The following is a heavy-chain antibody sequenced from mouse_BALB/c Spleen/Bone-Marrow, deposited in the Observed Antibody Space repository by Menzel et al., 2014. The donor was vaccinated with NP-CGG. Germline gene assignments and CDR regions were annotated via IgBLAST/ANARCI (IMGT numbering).Heavy chain of an antibody. CDR2: IDPASGDT. J-gene: IGHJ1*01. Sequence: DVQLQQSGAELVKPGVSVKLSCTASGFNIKDTYIHWVMQRPEQGLAWIGRIDPASGDTKFDPKFQGKATITADTSSNTAYLQVTSLTSEDTAVYYCARVNPWYFDVWGAGTTVTVSS. V-gene: IGHV14-3*02. CDR1: GFNIKDTY. CDR3: ARVNPWYFDV. D-gene: IGHD2-2*01.